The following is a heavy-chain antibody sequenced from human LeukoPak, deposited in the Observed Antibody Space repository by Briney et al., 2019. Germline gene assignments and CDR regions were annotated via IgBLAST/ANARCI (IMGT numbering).Heavy chain of an antibody. V-gene: IGHV1-2*02. Sequence: VASVKVSCKASGYTFTGYYMHWVRQAPGQGLEWMGWINPNSGGTNYAQKFQGRVTMTRDTSISTAYMELSRLRSDDTAVYYCARDPSRGSSYYYYYYYMDVWGKGTTVTVSS. CDR3: ARDPSRGSSYYYYYYYMDV. CDR1: GYTFTGYY. CDR2: INPNSGGT. D-gene: IGHD1-26*01. J-gene: IGHJ6*03.